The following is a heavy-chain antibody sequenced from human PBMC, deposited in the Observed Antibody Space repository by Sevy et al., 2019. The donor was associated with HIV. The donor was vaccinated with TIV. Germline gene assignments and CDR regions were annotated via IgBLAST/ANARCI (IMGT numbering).Heavy chain of an antibody. CDR2: IRQDGSEK. J-gene: IGHJ6*02. CDR1: GFSFRSYW. CDR3: AREGSYGDHDYQYYYGMDV. V-gene: IGHV3-7*01. D-gene: IGHD4-17*01. Sequence: GGSLRLSCAASGFSFRSYWMSWVRQAPGKGLEWVANIRQDGSEKYDVHFVKGRFTISRDNAENSLILQMNSLRAEDTAVYYCAREGSYGDHDYQYYYGMDVWGQGTTVTVSS.